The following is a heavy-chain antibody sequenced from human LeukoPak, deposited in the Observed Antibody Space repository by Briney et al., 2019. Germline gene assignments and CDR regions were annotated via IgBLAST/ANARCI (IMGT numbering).Heavy chain of an antibody. CDR2: IYPGDSDT. Sequence: AESLKISCKGSGYSFTNYWIAWVRQMPGKGLEWIGIIYPGDSDTRYSPSFQGQVTISADKSISTAYLQWSSLKASDIAIYYCARHGGPTMVPSHDYWGQGTLVTVSP. CDR3: ARHGGPTMVPSHDY. J-gene: IGHJ4*02. V-gene: IGHV5-51*01. D-gene: IGHD4/OR15-4a*01. CDR1: GYSFTNYW.